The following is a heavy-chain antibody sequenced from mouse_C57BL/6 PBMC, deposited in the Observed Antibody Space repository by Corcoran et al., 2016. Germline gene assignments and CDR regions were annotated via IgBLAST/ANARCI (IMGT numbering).Heavy chain of an antibody. J-gene: IGHJ4*01. V-gene: IGHV3-6*01. Sequence: DVQLQESGPGLVQPSQSLSLTCSVTGYSITSGYYWNWIRQFPGNKLEWMGYISYDGSNNYNPSLKNRISITRDTSKNQFFLKLNSVTTEDTATYYCARELRAMDYWGQGTSVTVSS. CDR2: ISYDGSN. CDR1: GYSITSGYY. CDR3: ARELRAMDY.